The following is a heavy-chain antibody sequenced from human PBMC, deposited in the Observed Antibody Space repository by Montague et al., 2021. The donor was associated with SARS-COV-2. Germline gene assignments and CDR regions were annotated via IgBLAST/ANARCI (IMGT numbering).Heavy chain of an antibody. V-gene: IGHV4-61*01. CDR1: DGSVISTYPH. CDR2: LFYIDTA. CDR3: TRGIDSYKTGY. Sequence: SEILSLTCTVSDGSVISTYPHWHWVRQPPGRGLEWIGGYLFYIDTADYNAPLRSRVTISVDTSKNQFSLKLTSVTAADTAVYYCTRGIDSYKTGYWGQGIQVTVSS. J-gene: IGHJ4*02. D-gene: IGHD6-13*01.